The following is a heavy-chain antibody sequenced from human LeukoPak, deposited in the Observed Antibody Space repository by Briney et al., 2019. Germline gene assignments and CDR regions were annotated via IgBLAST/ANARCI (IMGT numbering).Heavy chain of an antibody. V-gene: IGHV1-46*01. CDR2: INPSGGST. J-gene: IGHJ4*02. CDR3: ARDQVWSGYYTSQGPFDY. D-gene: IGHD3-3*01. CDR1: GYTFTSYY. Sequence: ASVKVSCKTSGYTFTSYYMHWVRQAPGQGLEWMGIINPSGGSTSYAQKFQGRVTMTRDTSTGTVYMELSSLRSEDTAVYYCARDQVWSGYYTSQGPFDYWGQGTLVTVSS.